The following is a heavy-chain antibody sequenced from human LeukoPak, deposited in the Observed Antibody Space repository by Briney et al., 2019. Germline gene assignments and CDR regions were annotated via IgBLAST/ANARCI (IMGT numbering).Heavy chain of an antibody. CDR3: ARGGRYFDWLKYYFDY. D-gene: IGHD3-9*01. CDR2: INSDGSST. CDR1: GFTFSSYW. J-gene: IGHJ4*02. V-gene: IGHV3-74*01. Sequence: GGSLRLSCAASGFTFSSYWMHWVRQAPGKGLVWVSRINSDGSSTSYADSVKGRFTISRENAKNTLYLQMNSLRAEDTAVYYCARGGRYFDWLKYYFDYWGQGTLVTVSS.